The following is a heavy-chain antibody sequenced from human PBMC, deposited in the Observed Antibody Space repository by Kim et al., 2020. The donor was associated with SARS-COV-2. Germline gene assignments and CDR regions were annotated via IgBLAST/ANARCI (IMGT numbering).Heavy chain of an antibody. CDR3: ARERLGAVAGIYNWFDP. CDR2: ISYDGSNK. J-gene: IGHJ5*02. CDR1: GFTFSSYA. D-gene: IGHD6-19*01. Sequence: GSLRLSCAASGFTFSSYAMHWVRQAPGKGLEWVAVISYDGSNKYYADSVKGRFTISRDNSKNTLYLQMNSLRAEDTAVYYCARERLGAVAGIYNWFDPWGQGTLVTVSS. V-gene: IGHV3-30*04.